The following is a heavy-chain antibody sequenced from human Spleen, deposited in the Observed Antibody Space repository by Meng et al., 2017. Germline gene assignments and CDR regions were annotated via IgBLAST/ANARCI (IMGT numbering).Heavy chain of an antibody. CDR2: IYSGGST. D-gene: IGHD3-22*01. CDR3: ARDKGPIYYYDSSGYWGGFDY. V-gene: IGHV3-66*02. Sequence: GGSLRLSCAASGFLVSSNYMSWVRQAPGKGLEWVSVIYSGGSTYYADSVKGRFTISRDNSKNTLYLQMNRLTVEDTAVYYCARDKGPIYYYDSSGYWGGFDYWGQGTLVTVSS. CDR1: GFLVSSNY. J-gene: IGHJ4*02.